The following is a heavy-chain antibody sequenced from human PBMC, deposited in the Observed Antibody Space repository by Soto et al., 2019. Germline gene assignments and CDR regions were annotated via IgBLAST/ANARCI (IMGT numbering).Heavy chain of an antibody. CDR1: GYSFTSHY. D-gene: IGHD2-8*01. CDR3: ARWWMYAPRFDP. J-gene: IGHJ5*02. V-gene: IGHV1-46*01. CDR2: IYPGGVNI. Sequence: ASVKVSCKAIGYSFTSHYMHWVRQAPGQGLEWMGTIYPGGVNIGYAQKFKGRVTMTKDTSKSQFSLKLSSVTAADTAVYYCARWWMYAPRFDPWGQGTLVTVSS.